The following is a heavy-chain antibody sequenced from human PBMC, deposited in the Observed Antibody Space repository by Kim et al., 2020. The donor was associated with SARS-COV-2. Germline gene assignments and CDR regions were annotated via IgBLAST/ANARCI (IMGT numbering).Heavy chain of an antibody. CDR1: GGSISSYY. CDR3: ARVLPYYYGSGGQKPLNGPKNWYFDL. CDR2: IYYSGST. J-gene: IGHJ2*01. D-gene: IGHD3-10*01. Sequence: SETLSLTCTVSGGSISSYYWSWIRQPPGKGLEWIGYIYYSGSTNYNPSLKSRVTISVDTSKNQFSLKLSSVTAADTAVYYCARVLPYYYGSGGQKPLNGPKNWYFDLWGRGTLVTVSS. V-gene: IGHV4-59*01.